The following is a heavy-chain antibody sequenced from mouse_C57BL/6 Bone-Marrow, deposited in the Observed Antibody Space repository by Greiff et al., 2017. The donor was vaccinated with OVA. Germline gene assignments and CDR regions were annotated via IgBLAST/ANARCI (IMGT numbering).Heavy chain of an antibody. CDR1: GYAFSSSW. V-gene: IGHV1-82*01. CDR3: ARSRGSSFPWFAY. J-gene: IGHJ3*01. CDR2: IYPGDGDT. D-gene: IGHD1-1*01. Sequence: VKLVESGPELVKPGASVKISCKASGYAFSSSWMNWVKQRPGKGLEWIGRIYPGDGDTNYNGKFKGKATLTADKSSSTAYMQLSSLTSEDSAVYFCARSRGSSFPWFAYWGQGTLVTVSA.